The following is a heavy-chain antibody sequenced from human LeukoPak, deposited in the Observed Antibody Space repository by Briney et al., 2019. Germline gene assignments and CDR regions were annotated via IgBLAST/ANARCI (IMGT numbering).Heavy chain of an antibody. CDR2: IYYSGST. CDR1: GGSISSYY. J-gene: IGHJ3*02. D-gene: IGHD6-19*01. V-gene: IGHV4-59*01. CDR3: ARSIAVAGTGAFDI. Sequence: PSETLSLTCTVSGGSISSYYWSWIRQPPGKGLEWIGYIYYSGSTNYNPSLKSRVTISVDTSKNQFSLELSSVTAADTAVYYCARSIAVAGTGAFDIWGQGTMVTVSS.